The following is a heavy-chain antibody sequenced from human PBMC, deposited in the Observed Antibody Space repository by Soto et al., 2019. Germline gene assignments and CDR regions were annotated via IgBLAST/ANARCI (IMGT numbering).Heavy chain of an antibody. CDR2: INPSGGST. J-gene: IGHJ4*02. CDR1: GYTFTSYY. V-gene: IGHV1-46*01. D-gene: IGHD1-26*01. Sequence: ASVKVSCKASGYTFTSYYMHWVRQAPGQGLEWMGIINPSGGSTSYAQKFQGRVTMTRDTSTSTVYMELSSLRSEDTAVYYCATEGIVDHYFDYCGQVNLVTVSS. CDR3: ATEGIVDHYFDY.